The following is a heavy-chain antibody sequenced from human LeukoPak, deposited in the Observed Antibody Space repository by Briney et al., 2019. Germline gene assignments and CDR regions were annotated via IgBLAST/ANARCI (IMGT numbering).Heavy chain of an antibody. CDR3: ATDYYDSSGYYSHGAFDI. CDR2: INPSGGST. D-gene: IGHD3-22*01. Sequence: GASVKVSCKASGYTFTSYYMHWVRQAPGQGLEWMGIINPSGGSTSYAQKFQGRVTTTRDTSTSTVYMELSSLRSEDTAVYYCATDYYDSSGYYSHGAFDIWGQGTMVTVSS. V-gene: IGHV1-46*01. CDR1: GYTFTSYY. J-gene: IGHJ3*02.